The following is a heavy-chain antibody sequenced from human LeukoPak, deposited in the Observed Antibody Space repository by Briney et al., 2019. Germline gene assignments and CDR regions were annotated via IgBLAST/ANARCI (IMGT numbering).Heavy chain of an antibody. J-gene: IGHJ3*02. CDR3: ARDLVTVTKGFDI. D-gene: IGHD4-17*01. V-gene: IGHV4-59*11. CDR1: DDSFSSHY. Sequence: SETLSLTCAVSDDSFSSHYWTWIRQPPGKGLEWNGYISYIGSTNYNPSLKSRVTISIDTSRNQFSLRLSSVTAADTAVYYCARDLVTVTKGFDIWGQGTMVSVSS. CDR2: ISYIGST.